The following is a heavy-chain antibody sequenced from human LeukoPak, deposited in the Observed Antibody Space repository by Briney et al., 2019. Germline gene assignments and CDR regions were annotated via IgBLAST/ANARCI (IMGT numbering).Heavy chain of an antibody. D-gene: IGHD4-17*01. CDR2: ISSSSSYT. J-gene: IGHJ5*02. CDR3: AREDYGDYSVDP. CDR1: GFTFSSYS. Sequence: GGSLRLSCAASGFTFSSYSMNWVRQAPGKGLEWVSSISSSSSYTYYADSVKGRFTISRDNAKNSLYLQMNSLRAEDTAVYYCAREDYGDYSVDPWGQGTLVTVSS. V-gene: IGHV3-21*01.